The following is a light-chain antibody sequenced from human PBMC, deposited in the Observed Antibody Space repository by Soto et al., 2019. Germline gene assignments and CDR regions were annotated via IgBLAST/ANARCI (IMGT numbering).Light chain of an antibody. CDR2: DAS. CDR3: QQYNDYWT. J-gene: IGKJ1*01. Sequence: DIQMTQSPSSLSASVRDRVTITCRASQGIRNDLGWYQQKPGXXPXXLIYDASSLESGVPSRFSGSGSGTEFTLTISSLQPDDSATYYCQQYNDYWTFGQGTKVDIK. V-gene: IGKV1-17*01. CDR1: QGIRND.